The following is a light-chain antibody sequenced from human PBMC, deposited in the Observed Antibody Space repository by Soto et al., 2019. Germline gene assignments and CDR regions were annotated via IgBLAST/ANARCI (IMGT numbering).Light chain of an antibody. CDR3: QQLFT. J-gene: IGKJ2*01. Sequence: DIQMTQSPSTLSASVGDRVTITCRASQSISSWLAWYQQKPGKAPKLLIYDASSLESGVPSRFSGSGSGTEFTLTIRRLQPDDFATYYCQQLFTFGQGTKLEIK. CDR1: QSISSW. V-gene: IGKV1-5*01. CDR2: DAS.